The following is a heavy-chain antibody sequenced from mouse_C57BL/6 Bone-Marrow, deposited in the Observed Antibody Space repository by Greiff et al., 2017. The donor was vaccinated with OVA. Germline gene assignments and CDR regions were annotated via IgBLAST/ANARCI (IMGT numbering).Heavy chain of an antibody. CDR2: FYPGSGST. D-gene: IGHD2-3*01. CDR1: GYTFTEYS. J-gene: IGHJ4*01. V-gene: IGHV1-62-2*01. CDR3: ARHDRWLRAMDY. Sequence: QVQLQQSGAELVKPGASVKLSCKASGYTFTEYSIHWVKQRSGQGLEWIGWFYPGSGSTKYNEKFKDKATLTADTSSSTVYMELSRLTSEDSAVYCCARHDRWLRAMDYWGQGTSVTVSS.